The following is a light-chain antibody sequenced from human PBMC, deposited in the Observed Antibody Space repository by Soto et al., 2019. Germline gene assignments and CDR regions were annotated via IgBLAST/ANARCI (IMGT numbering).Light chain of an antibody. Sequence: EIVLTQSPDTLSLSPGERATLSCRASQSVSCYLGWYQQKPGQAPRLLIYDASNRAYGVPARFRGSGSGTNFTLTIASLEPEDFAVYYCQQRSNWPYLTFGGGTRV. V-gene: IGKV3-11*01. J-gene: IGKJ4*01. CDR1: QSVSCY. CDR2: DAS. CDR3: QQRSNWPYLT.